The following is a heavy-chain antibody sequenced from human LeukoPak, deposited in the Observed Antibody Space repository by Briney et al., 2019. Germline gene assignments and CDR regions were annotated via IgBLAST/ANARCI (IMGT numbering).Heavy chain of an antibody. CDR1: GGTFTSYV. V-gene: IGHV1-69*04. J-gene: IGHJ3*02. Sequence: ASVKVSCKASGGTFTSYVISWVRQAPAQGLEWMGRIKLIIDRANYAQKFQGRVTVTADKSTRTVYMELSRLTSEDTAVYYCARGGGHYDTSGYFPHYGFDIWGQGTKVIVSS. CDR3: ARGGGHYDTSGYFPHYGFDI. D-gene: IGHD3-22*01. CDR2: IKLIIDRA.